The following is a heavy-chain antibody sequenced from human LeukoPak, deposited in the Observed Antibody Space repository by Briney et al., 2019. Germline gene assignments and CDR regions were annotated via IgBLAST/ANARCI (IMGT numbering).Heavy chain of an antibody. J-gene: IGHJ5*02. Sequence: SETLSLTCTVSGGSISSGDYYWRWIRQPPGKGLEWIGYIYYSGSTYYNPSLKSRVTISVDTSKNQFSLKLSSVTAADTAVYYCARGLRQQLVGWFDPWGQGTLVTVSS. CDR2: IYYSGST. V-gene: IGHV4-30-4*01. CDR1: GGSISSGDYY. D-gene: IGHD6-13*01. CDR3: ARGLRQQLVGWFDP.